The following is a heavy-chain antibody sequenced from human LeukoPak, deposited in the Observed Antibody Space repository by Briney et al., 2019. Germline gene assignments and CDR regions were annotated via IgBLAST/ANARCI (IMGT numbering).Heavy chain of an antibody. CDR1: GGSFSGYY. Sequence: SETLSLTCAVYGGSFSGYYWSWIRQPPGKGLEWTGEINHSGSTNYNPSLKSRVTISVDTSKNQFSLKLSSVTAADTAVYYCARGQYNWFDPWGQGTLVTVSS. CDR2: INHSGST. V-gene: IGHV4-34*01. J-gene: IGHJ5*02. CDR3: ARGQYNWFDP.